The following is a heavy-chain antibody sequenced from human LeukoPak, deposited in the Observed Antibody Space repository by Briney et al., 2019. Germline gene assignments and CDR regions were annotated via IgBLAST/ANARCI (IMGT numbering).Heavy chain of an antibody. CDR3: ARDGRYFDWYLDY. CDR2: ISSSSSYI. CDR1: GFTFSSYS. V-gene: IGHV3-21*01. Sequence: GGSLRLSCAASGFTFSSYSMNWVRQAPGKGLEWVSSISSSSSYIYYADSVKGRFTISRDNAKNSLYLQMNNLRAEDTAVYYCARDGRYFDWYLDYWGQGTLVTVSS. D-gene: IGHD3-9*01. J-gene: IGHJ4*02.